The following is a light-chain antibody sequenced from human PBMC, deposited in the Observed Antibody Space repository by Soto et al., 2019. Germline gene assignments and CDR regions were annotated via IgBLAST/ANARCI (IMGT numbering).Light chain of an antibody. CDR1: QSVSNF. Sequence: EIVLTQSPATLSLSPGETATLSCRASQSVSNFLAWYQQKPGQAPRLLIYETDHRATGIPDRFSGSGSGTDFALTITSLEPEDFAVYYCQQYDRSLTFGGGTKVDIK. J-gene: IGKJ4*01. CDR2: ETD. V-gene: IGKV3-11*01. CDR3: QQYDRSLT.